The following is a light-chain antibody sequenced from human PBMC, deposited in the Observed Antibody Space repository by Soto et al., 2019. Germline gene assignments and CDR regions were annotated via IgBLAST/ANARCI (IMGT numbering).Light chain of an antibody. V-gene: IGKV1-9*01. CDR2: AAP. CDR3: QQLKNFPLT. J-gene: IGKJ4*01. CDR1: QGISSY. Sequence: DIQLTRSPSFLSASVGDRVTITCRASQGISSYLAWYQQRPGKAPKFLMYAAPTLQSGVPSRFSGSGSGTEFGLTISRLQPEDFATYYCQQLKNFPLTFGGGTKVEI.